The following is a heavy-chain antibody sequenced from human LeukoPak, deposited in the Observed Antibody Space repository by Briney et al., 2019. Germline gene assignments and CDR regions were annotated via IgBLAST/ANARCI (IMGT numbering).Heavy chain of an antibody. CDR1: GGSISTYY. CDR3: ARESGSFSI. D-gene: IGHD1-26*01. V-gene: IGHV4-4*07. CDR2: INNSGST. Sequence: PSETLSLTCTVSGGSISTYYGSWTRQPAGEGLEWIGRINNSGSTNYNPSLKSRVTISVDKSKNQFSLKLSSVTAADTAVYYYARESGSFSIWGQGTLVTVSS. J-gene: IGHJ4*02.